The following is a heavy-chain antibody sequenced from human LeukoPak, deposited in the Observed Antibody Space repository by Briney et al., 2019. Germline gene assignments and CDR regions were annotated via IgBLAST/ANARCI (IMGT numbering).Heavy chain of an antibody. Sequence: GGSLRLSCAASGFTFSSSWMSWVGQAQGKGLEWVANISPDGSETNYVDSVKGRFTISRDNAKNSLYLQMNSLRAEDTAVYYCARPRVPDSWGQGTLVIVSS. J-gene: IGHJ4*02. CDR1: GFTFSSSW. CDR2: ISPDGSET. V-gene: IGHV3-7*01. CDR3: ARPRVPDS.